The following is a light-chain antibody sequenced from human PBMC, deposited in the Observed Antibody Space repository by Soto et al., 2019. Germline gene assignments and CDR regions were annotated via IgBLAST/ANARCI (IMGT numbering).Light chain of an antibody. V-gene: IGKV1-5*01. CDR1: QSIRRW. CDR2: AAS. CDR3: QQYNSYSGT. Sequence: HLTHAPSILSASVADRSTIHCLASQSIRRWLAWYQQKPGKAPNLLIYAASTLQSGVPSRFSGSGSGTEFTLTISSLQPDDFATYYCQQYNSYSGTFGQGAK. J-gene: IGKJ1*01.